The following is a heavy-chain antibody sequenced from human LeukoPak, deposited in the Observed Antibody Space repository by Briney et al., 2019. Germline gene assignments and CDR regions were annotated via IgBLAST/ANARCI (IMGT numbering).Heavy chain of an antibody. CDR3: ARDTAYYYGSGSYYLWDY. CDR1: GFTVSSNY. CDR2: IYSGGST. Sequence: GGSLRLSCAASGFTVSSNYMSWVRQAPGKGLEWVSVIYSGGSTYYADSVKGRFTISRDNSKNTLYLQMNSLRAEDTAVYYCARDTAYYYGSGSYYLWDYWGQGTLVTVSS. V-gene: IGHV3-53*01. J-gene: IGHJ4*02. D-gene: IGHD3-10*01.